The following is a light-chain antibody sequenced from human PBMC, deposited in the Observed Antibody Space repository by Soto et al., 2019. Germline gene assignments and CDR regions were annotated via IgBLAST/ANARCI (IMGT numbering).Light chain of an antibody. Sequence: DIQMTPSPSSLSASVGDRVTLTCRASQDISQYLAWYQQRPGKVPKLLIYYASTLQSGVPSRFSGSGAGTEFTLTISSRKPEDVATYDFLKYTKAAPGTVGQGTNVEI. J-gene: IGKJ1*01. CDR2: YAS. CDR3: LKYTKAAPGT. CDR1: QDISQY. V-gene: IGKV1-27*01.